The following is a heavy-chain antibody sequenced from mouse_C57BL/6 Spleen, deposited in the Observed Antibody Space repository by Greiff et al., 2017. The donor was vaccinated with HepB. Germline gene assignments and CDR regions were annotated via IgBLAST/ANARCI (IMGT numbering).Heavy chain of an antibody. CDR2: IRNKANGYTT. CDR1: GFTFTDYY. D-gene: IGHD1-1*01. CDR3: ARPGSSPAWFAY. V-gene: IGHV7-3*01. Sequence: EVQLVESGGGLVQPGGSLSLSCAASGFTFTDYYMSWVRQPPGKALEWLGFIRNKANGYTTEYSESVKGRFTISRDNSQSILYLQMNALRAEDSATYYCARPGSSPAWFAYWGQGTLVTVSA. J-gene: IGHJ3*01.